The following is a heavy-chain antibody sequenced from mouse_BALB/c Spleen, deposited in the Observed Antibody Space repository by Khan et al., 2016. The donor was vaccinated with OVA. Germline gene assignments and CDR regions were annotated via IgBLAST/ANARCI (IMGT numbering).Heavy chain of an antibody. CDR1: GYAFTHYL. CDR2: INPGSGGT. V-gene: IGHV1-54*01. J-gene: IGHJ3*01. D-gene: IGHD2-3*01. Sequence: QVQLKESGTELVRPGTSVKVSCRASGYAFTHYLIEWVKQRPGQGLEWIGVINPGSGGTNYNETFEGKATLTADNSSSTAYMHLSSLTSDDAAVYFCARGFYDGYVDWFAYWGQGTLVTVSA. CDR3: ARGFYDGYVDWFAY.